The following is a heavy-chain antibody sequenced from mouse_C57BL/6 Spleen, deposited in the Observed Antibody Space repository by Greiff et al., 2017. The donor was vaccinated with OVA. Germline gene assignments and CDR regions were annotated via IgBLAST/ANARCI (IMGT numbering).Heavy chain of an antibody. D-gene: IGHD2-5*01. CDR1: GYTFTSYW. J-gene: IGHJ3*01. CDR2: IDPSDSYT. CDR3: ARGDPSNSNYFSWFAY. Sequence: VQLQQPGAELVRPGTSVKLSCKASGYTFTSYWMHWVKQRPGQGLEWIGVIDPSDSYTNYNQKFKGKATLTVDTSSSTAYMQLSSLTSEDSAVYYCARGDPSNSNYFSWFAYWGQGTLVTVSA. V-gene: IGHV1-59*01.